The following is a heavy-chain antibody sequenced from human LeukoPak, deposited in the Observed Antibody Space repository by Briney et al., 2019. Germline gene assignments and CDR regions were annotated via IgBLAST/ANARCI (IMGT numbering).Heavy chain of an antibody. CDR1: GGSISSGGYY. V-gene: IGHV4-31*03. CDR3: ARDIKYGPPGKTFAFDI. CDR2: IYYSGST. D-gene: IGHD2-8*01. J-gene: IGHJ3*02. Sequence: RASETLSLTCTVSGGSISSGGYYWSWIRQHPGKGLEWIGYIYYSGSTYYNPSLKSRVTISVDTSKNQFSLKLSSVTAADTAVYYCARDIKYGPPGKTFAFDIWGQGTMVTVSS.